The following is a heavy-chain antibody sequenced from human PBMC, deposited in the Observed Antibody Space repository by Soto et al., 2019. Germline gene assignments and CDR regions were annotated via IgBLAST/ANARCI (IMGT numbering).Heavy chain of an antibody. V-gene: IGHV4-34*01. D-gene: IGHD3-10*01. J-gene: IGHJ5*02. Sequence: SETLSLTCAVYGGSFSGYYWSWIRQPPGKGLEWIGEINHSGSTNYNPSLKSRVTISVDTSKNQFSLKLSSVTAADTAVYYCARKPPFLRYGSGSYLGTNWFDPWGQGTLVTVSS. CDR1: GGSFSGYY. CDR2: INHSGST. CDR3: ARKPPFLRYGSGSYLGTNWFDP.